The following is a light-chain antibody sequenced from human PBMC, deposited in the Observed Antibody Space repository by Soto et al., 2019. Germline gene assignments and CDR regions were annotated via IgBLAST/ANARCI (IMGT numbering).Light chain of an antibody. CDR1: QSLLHSNGYNY. J-gene: IGKJ2*02. CDR2: LGS. V-gene: IGKV2-28*01. CDR3: MQALQSPRT. Sequence: DIVMTQSPLSLPVTPGEPASISCRSSQSLLHSNGYNYLDWYVQKPGQSPQLLIYLGSNLAAGVPDRFSGSGSGTDFTLKISRVEAEDVGVYYCMQALQSPRTFGQGTKLEIQ.